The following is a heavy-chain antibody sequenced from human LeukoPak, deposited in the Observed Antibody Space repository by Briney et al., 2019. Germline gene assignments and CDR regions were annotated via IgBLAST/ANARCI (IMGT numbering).Heavy chain of an antibody. J-gene: IGHJ4*02. CDR2: INHSGST. V-gene: IGHV4-34*01. D-gene: IGHD6-19*01. CDR1: GSSISSYY. CDR3: ARGVMPIAVVSQPFDY. Sequence: SETLSLTCTVSGSSISSYYWSWIRQPPGKGLEWIGEINHSGSTNYNPSLKSRVTISVDTSKNQFSLKLSSVTAADTAVYYCARGVMPIAVVSQPFDYWGQGTLVTVSS.